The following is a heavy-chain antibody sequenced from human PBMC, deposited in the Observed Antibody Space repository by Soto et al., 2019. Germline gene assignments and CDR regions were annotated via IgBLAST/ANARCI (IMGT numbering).Heavy chain of an antibody. CDR2: MYYSGST. V-gene: IGHV4-59*12. J-gene: IGHJ6*02. Sequence: PSETLSLTCTVSGGSISSYYWSWIREPPGKGLEWIGYMYYSGSTNYSPSLKSRVTISVDTSKNQFSLKLTSVTAADTAVYYCAREAGNYYYSSAMDVWGQGTTVTVSS. CDR3: AREAGNYYYSSAMDV. D-gene: IGHD6-19*01. CDR1: GGSISSYY.